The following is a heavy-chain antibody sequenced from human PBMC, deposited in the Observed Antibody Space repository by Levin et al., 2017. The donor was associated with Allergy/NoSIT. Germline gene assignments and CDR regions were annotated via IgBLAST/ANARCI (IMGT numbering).Heavy chain of an antibody. J-gene: IGHJ3*02. CDR2: IYYSGST. CDR3: ARRRDTFDI. CDR1: GGSISSDY. V-gene: IGHV4-59*08. Sequence: SETLSLTCTVSGGSISSDYWSWIRQPPGKGLEWIGYIYYSGSTNYNASLKSRVTISVDTSKNQFSLKLSSVTAADTAVYYCARRRDTFDIWGQGTMVTVSS.